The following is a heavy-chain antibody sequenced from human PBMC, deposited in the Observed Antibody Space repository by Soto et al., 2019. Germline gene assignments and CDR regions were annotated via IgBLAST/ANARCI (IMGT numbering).Heavy chain of an antibody. V-gene: IGHV4-34*01. J-gene: IGHJ4*02. CDR1: GGSFSGYY. CDR3: ARDPGRALAVD. CDR2: INHSGST. D-gene: IGHD6-19*01. Sequence: SETLSLTCAVYGGSFSGYYWSWIRQPPGKGLEWIGEINHSGSTNYNPSLKSRVTISVDTSKNQFSLQVSSVTAADTAIYYCARDPGRALAVDWGEGTLVTVS.